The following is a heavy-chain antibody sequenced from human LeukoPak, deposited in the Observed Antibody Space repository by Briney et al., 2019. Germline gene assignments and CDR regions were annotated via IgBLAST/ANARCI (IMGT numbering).Heavy chain of an antibody. CDR3: ARDLGQYYDTSDNWFDP. V-gene: IGHV3-23*01. Sequence: PGGSLRLSCAASGFTFSSYGMSWVRQAAGKGLEWGSGITGSGSGTYYADSVKGQFTISRDNAKNTLNLQMNSLRAEDTAVYYCARDLGQYYDTSDNWFDPWGQGTLVTVSS. J-gene: IGHJ5*02. CDR2: ITGSGSGT. CDR1: GFTFSSYG. D-gene: IGHD3-22*01.